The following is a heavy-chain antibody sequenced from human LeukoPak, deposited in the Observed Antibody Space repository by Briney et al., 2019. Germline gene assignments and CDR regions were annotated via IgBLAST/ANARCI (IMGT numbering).Heavy chain of an antibody. CDR1: GFTFSSYA. V-gene: IGHV3-23*01. J-gene: IGHJ6*02. D-gene: IGHD6-13*01. Sequence: GSLRLSCAASGFTFSSYAMSWVRQAPGKGLEWVSAISGSGGSTYYADSVKGRFTISRDNSRNTLYLQMNSLRAEDTAVYYCAKDPVETGYSSSWYVPQWYYYYGMDVWGQGTTVTVSS. CDR3: AKDPVETGYSSSWYVPQWYYYYGMDV. CDR2: ISGSGGST.